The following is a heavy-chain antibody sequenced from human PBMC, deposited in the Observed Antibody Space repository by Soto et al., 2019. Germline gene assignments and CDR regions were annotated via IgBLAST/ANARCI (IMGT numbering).Heavy chain of an antibody. J-gene: IGHJ6*02. CDR2: ISAYNGST. D-gene: IGHD2-15*01. CDR3: ARDRSPIYYYYGMDV. CDR1: GYTFTSYG. Sequence: ASVKVSCKASGYTFTSYGISWVRQAPGQGLEWMGWISAYNGSTNYAQKLQGRVTMTTDTSTSTAYMELRSLRSDDTAVYYCARDRSPIYYYYGMDVWGQGTTVTVSS. V-gene: IGHV1-18*01.